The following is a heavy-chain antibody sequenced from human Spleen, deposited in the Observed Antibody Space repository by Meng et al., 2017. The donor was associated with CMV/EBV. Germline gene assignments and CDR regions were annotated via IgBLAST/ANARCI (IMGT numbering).Heavy chain of an antibody. CDR1: GFTFSGSA. Sequence: GESLKISCAASGFTFSGSAMHWVRQASGKGLEWVGRIRSKANSYATAYAASVKGRFTISRDDSKNTAYLQMNSLKTEDTAVYYCTRFSVVPAAVPRDGMDVWGQGTTVTVS. V-gene: IGHV3-73*01. CDR2: IRSKANSYAT. D-gene: IGHD2-2*01. CDR3: TRFSVVPAAVPRDGMDV. J-gene: IGHJ6*02.